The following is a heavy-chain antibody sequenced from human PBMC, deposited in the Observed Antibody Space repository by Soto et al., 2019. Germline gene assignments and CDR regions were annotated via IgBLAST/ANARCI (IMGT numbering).Heavy chain of an antibody. D-gene: IGHD5-12*01. J-gene: IGHJ4*02. Sequence: PXVSLRLSCAASGFTFSSYSMNWVRQAPGKGLEWVSSISSSSSYIYYADSVKGRFTISRDNAKNSLYLQMNSLRAEDTAVYYCARDRFEMATTYDLDYWGQGTLVTVSS. CDR2: ISSSSSYI. CDR1: GFTFSSYS. CDR3: ARDRFEMATTYDLDY. V-gene: IGHV3-21*01.